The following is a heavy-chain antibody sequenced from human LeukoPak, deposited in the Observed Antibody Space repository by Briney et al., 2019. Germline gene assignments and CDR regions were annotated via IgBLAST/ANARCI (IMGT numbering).Heavy chain of an antibody. CDR1: GNTFTDYY. CDR3: ARSKADFDY. J-gene: IGHJ4*02. CDR2: INPHSGGT. V-gene: IGHV1-2*02. Sequence: ASVKVSCKASGNTFTDYYIHWVRQAPGQGLEWMGWINPHSGGTNYAQKFQGRVTMTRDTSITTAYMELSRLRSDDTAVYYCARSKADFDYWGQGTLVTVSS.